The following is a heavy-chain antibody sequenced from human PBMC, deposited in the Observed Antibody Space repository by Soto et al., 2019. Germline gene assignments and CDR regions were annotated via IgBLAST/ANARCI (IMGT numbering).Heavy chain of an antibody. CDR2: ISSSGTYT. Sequence: QVHLVESGGGLVKPGGSLRLSCAASEFTFSDYYMTWIRQALGKGLEYVSYISSSGTYTKYAGSVKGRFSISRDYSLNSLYLQMNSLRAEDTPVYYCARRSGSGDGSFDMWCPRTRVTVS. D-gene: IGHD3-10*01. CDR3: ARRSGSGDGSFDM. V-gene: IGHV3-11*05. J-gene: IGHJ3*02. CDR1: EFTFSDYY.